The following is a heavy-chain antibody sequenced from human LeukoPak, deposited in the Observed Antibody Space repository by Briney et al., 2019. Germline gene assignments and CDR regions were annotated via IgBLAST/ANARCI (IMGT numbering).Heavy chain of an antibody. D-gene: IGHD5-18*01. CDR1: GFSFGDYA. CDR3: ARGGPDTAMDY. CDR2: VSWNGSPI. J-gene: IGHJ4*02. V-gene: IGHV3-9*01. Sequence: GRSLRLSCVGSGFSFGDYAMHWVRLVPGKGLEWVAGVSWNGSPIGYADSLRGRFTISRDNAKSSLYLQMNSLRAEDTALYHCARGGPDTAMDYWGQGTLVTVSS.